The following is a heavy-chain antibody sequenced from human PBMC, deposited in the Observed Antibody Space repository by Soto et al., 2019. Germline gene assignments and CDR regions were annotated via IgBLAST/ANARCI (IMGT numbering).Heavy chain of an antibody. CDR2: MNPNSGNT. CDR1: GYTFTSYD. V-gene: IGHV1-8*01. CDR3: ARGYCGGDCYQPSYYYYYMDV. J-gene: IGHJ6*03. D-gene: IGHD2-21*01. Sequence: ASVKVSCKASGYTFTSYDINWVRQATGQGLEWMGWMNPNSGNTGYAQKFQGRVTMTRNTSISTAYMELSSLRSEDTAVYYCARGYCGGDCYQPSYYYYYMDVWGKGTTVTVSS.